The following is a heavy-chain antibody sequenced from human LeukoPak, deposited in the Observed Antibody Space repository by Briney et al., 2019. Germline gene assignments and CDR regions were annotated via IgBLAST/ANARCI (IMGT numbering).Heavy chain of an antibody. CDR1: GGSISSSSYY. D-gene: IGHD4-17*01. Sequence: SETLSLTCTVSGGSISSSSYYWGWIRQPPGKGLEWIGSIYYSGSTYYNPSLMSRVTISVDTSKNQFSLKLSSVTAADTAVYYCARHQIDTVTVDYWGQGTLVTVSS. CDR3: ARHQIDTVTVDY. J-gene: IGHJ4*02. V-gene: IGHV4-39*01. CDR2: IYYSGST.